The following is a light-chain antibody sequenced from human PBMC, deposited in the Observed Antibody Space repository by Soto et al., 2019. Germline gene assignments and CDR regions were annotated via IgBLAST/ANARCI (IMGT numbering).Light chain of an antibody. J-gene: IGKJ1*01. CDR3: QQYNSYPWT. Sequence: DIQMTQSTSTLSASVGDRVTITCRASQSISSWLAWYQRKPGKAPKLLIYDASSLESGVPSRFSGSGSETEFTLTISSLQPNDFATYYFQQYNSYPWTFGQGTKEEIK. CDR1: QSISSW. V-gene: IGKV1-5*01. CDR2: DAS.